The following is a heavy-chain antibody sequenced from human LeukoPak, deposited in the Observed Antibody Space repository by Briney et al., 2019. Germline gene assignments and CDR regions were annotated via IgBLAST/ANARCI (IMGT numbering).Heavy chain of an antibody. V-gene: IGHV3-48*02. CDR2: IGSSSSTI. J-gene: IGHJ4*02. CDR3: VRDPDALDY. Sequence: GGSLRLSCAASGFTFSSYSMNWVREARGKGLEWVSYIGSSSSTIYYADSVRGRFTISRDYAKKSLHLQMNSLREEDTAVYYCVRDPDALDYWGQGTLVTVSS. CDR1: GFTFSSYS.